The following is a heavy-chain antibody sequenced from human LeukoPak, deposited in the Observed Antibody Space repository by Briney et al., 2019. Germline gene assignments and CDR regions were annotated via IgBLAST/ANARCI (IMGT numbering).Heavy chain of an antibody. CDR2: ISHSGTT. J-gene: IGHJ5*02. V-gene: IGHV4-30-4*01. CDR1: GVYVNSSDHY. CDR3: ARGKVPEP. Sequence: PSETLSLPCSFWGVYVNSSDHYLSWIRPTPGKGLEWIGHISHSGTTYYNPTLKSRVTIAVDTSKNQFFLILSSMTIADTAIYYCARGKVPEPWGQGSLVAVSS. D-gene: IGHD1-14*01.